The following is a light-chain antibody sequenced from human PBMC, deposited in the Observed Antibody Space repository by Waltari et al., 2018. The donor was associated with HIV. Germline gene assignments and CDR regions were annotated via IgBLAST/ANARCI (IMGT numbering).Light chain of an antibody. J-gene: IGKJ5*01. Sequence: DIHMTQSPSTLSAFVGDRVTITCRASQGISNWLAWYQQKPGKAPKLLIHNASVLENGVSSRFSGSRFGTDFTLIIDSLEPDDFATYYCQQYNSDPSFGQGTRLEMK. CDR2: NAS. CDR1: QGISNW. V-gene: IGKV1-5*03. CDR3: QQYNSDPS.